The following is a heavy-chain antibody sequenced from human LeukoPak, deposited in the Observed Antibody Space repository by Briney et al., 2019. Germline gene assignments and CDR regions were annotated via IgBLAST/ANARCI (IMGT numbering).Heavy chain of an antibody. CDR2: MRSGETP. CDR1: GFTFGDYA. Sequence: PGRSLRLSCTTSGFTFGDYALSWVRQAPGRGLEWVGFMRSGETPQYAASVSGRFIISRDDSNRVAHLQMSSLKTEDTALYYCARSRDGYNFAFDYWGRGTLVTLSS. J-gene: IGHJ4*02. V-gene: IGHV3-49*04. D-gene: IGHD5-24*01. CDR3: ARSRDGYNFAFDY.